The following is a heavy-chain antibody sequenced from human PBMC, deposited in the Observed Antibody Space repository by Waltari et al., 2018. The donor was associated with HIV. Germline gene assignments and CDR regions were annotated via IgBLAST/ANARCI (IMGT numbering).Heavy chain of an antibody. V-gene: IGHV4-34*01. CDR1: GGSFSGYY. D-gene: IGHD1-26*01. CDR3: AREIRIHSEERRAGDFDY. CDR2: INPSGST. J-gene: IGHJ4*02. Sequence: QVQLQQWGAGLLKPSETLSLTCAVYGGSFSGYYWSWIRQPPGKGLEWIGDINPSGSTNHNPSLKSRVTISVDTSKNQFSLKLSSVTAAETAVYYCAREIRIHSEERRAGDFDYWGQGTLVTVSS.